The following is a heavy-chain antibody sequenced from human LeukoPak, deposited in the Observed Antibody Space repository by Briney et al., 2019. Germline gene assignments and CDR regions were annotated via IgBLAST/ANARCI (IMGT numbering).Heavy chain of an antibody. D-gene: IGHD2-15*01. CDR1: GFTFKLYW. J-gene: IGHJ5*02. CDR2: INHDGSDT. CDR3: IRGGPSTWS. V-gene: IGHV3-74*01. Sequence: GGSLRLSCAASGFTFKLYWMHWVRQVPGRGPVWVSRINHDGSDTIYADSVRGRFTISRDDAKNTLYLQMNNLRAGDTAVYYCIRGGPSTWSWGQGTLVTVSS.